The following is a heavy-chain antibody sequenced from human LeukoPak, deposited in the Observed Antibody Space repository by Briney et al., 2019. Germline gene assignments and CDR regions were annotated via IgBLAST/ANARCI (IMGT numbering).Heavy chain of an antibody. D-gene: IGHD3-9*01. CDR1: GGTFSSYA. V-gene: IGHV1-69*05. Sequence: SVKVSCKASGGTFSSYAISWVRQAPGQGLEWMGGIIPILGTANSAQKFQGRVTITTDESTSTAYMELSSLRSEDTAVYYCATGYDNTFDYWGQGTLVTV. CDR3: ATGYDNTFDY. CDR2: IIPILGTA. J-gene: IGHJ4*02.